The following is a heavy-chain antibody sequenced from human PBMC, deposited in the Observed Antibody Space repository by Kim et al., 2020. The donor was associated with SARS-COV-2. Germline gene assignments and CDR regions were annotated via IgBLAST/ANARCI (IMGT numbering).Heavy chain of an antibody. J-gene: IGHJ3*01. CDR1: GFSFRNAW. D-gene: IGHD2-8*02. CDR2: IKTKTEGGET. CDR3: TTEVCTGDTCSVKNAFNL. V-gene: IGHV3-15*01. Sequence: GGSLRLSCAASGFSFRNAWMTWVRQAPGKGLEWVGRIKTKTEGGETDYAAPVKGRFTISRDDSTNTVFLQMNSLKTEDTAIYFCTTEVCTGDTCSVKNAFNLWGQGTKVTVSS.